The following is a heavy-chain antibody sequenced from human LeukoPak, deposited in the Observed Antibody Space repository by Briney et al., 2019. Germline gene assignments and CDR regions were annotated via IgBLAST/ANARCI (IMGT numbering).Heavy chain of an antibody. V-gene: IGHV1-18*01. J-gene: IGHJ4*02. Sequence: GASVKVSCKASGYTFTSYGISWVRQAPGQGLEWMGWISAYNGNTNYAQKLQGRVTMTTDTSTSTAYMELRSLRSEDTAVYYCARVWAASWTALFDYWGQGTLVTVSS. D-gene: IGHD3-16*01. CDR3: ARVWAASWTALFDY. CDR1: GYTFTSYG. CDR2: ISAYNGNT.